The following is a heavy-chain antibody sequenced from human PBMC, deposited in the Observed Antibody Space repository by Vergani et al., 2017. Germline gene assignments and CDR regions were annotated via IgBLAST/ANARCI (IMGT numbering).Heavy chain of an antibody. CDR1: GYTFTSYG. Sequence: QVQLVQSGAEVKKPGASVKVSCKASGYTFTSYGISWVRQAPGQGLEWMGWISAYNGNTNYAQKLQGRVTMTTDTSTSTAYMELRSLRSDDTAVYYCARYRRLPMVRGPLKGLDVWGQGTTVTVSS. J-gene: IGHJ6*02. CDR2: ISAYNGNT. CDR3: ARYRRLPMVRGPLKGLDV. V-gene: IGHV1-18*01. D-gene: IGHD3-10*01.